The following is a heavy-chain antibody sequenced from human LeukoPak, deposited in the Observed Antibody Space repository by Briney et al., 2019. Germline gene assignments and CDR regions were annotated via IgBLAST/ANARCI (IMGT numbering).Heavy chain of an antibody. CDR1: GYTFTSYY. V-gene: IGHV1-46*01. J-gene: IGHJ3*02. CDR3: ARDINAGYSSGYYYLSNAFDI. Sequence: ASVKVSCKASGYTFTSYYMHWVRQAPGQGLEWMGIINPSGGSTSYAQKFQGRVTMTRDMSTSTVYMELSSLRSEDTAVYYCARDINAGYSSGYYYLSNAFDIWGQGTMVTVSS. D-gene: IGHD3-22*01. CDR2: INPSGGST.